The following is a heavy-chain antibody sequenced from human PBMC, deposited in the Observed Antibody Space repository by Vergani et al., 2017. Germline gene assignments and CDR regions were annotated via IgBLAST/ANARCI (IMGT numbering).Heavy chain of an antibody. Sequence: QVQLQESGPGLLKPSQTLSLTCSVAGDSISSGHYYWNWIRQPAGKGLEWMGRIYSSGSTSYNPSIKSLITMSLDTSKNQFSLSLSSVTAADTAVYYCARGTFLHAFDNWGQGTVVTVSS. D-gene: IGHD1-26*01. CDR2: IYSSGST. CDR3: ARGTFLHAFDN. J-gene: IGHJ3*02. V-gene: IGHV4-61*02. CDR1: GDSISSGHYY.